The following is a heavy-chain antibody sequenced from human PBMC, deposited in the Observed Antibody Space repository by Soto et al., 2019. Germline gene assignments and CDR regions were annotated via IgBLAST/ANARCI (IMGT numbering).Heavy chain of an antibody. D-gene: IGHD3-16*02. Sequence: SETLSLTCAVYGGSFSGYYWSWIRQPPGKGLEWIGEINHSGSTNYNPSLKSRVTISVDTSKNQFSLKLSSVTAADTAVYYCASLIGRDRASRIDYWGQGTLVTVSS. V-gene: IGHV4-34*01. CDR1: GGSFSGYY. CDR2: INHSGST. CDR3: ASLIGRDRASRIDY. J-gene: IGHJ4*02.